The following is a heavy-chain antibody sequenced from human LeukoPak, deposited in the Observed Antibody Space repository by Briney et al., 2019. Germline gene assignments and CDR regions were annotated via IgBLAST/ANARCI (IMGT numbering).Heavy chain of an antibody. CDR1: GGSFSGYY. CDR3: ARGGYYDSSGYRYWYFDL. D-gene: IGHD3-22*01. CDR2: INHSGST. V-gene: IGHV4-34*01. Sequence: SETLSLTCAVYGGSFSGYYWSWIRQPPGKGLEWIGEINHSGSTNYNPSLKSRVTISVDTSKNQFSLKLSSVTAADTAVYYCARGGYYDSSGYRYWYFDLWGRGTLVTVSS. J-gene: IGHJ2*01.